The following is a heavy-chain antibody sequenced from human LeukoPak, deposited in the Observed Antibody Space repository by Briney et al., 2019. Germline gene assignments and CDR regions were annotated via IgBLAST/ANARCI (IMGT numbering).Heavy chain of an antibody. D-gene: IGHD6-13*01. CDR2: ISGSGGST. Sequence: GGSLRLSCAASGFTLSSYAMSWVRQAPGKGLEWVSAISGSGGSTYYADSVKGRFTISRDNSKNTLYLQMNSLRAEDTAVYYCAKDAAGDHYYYYMDVWGKGTTVTVSS. V-gene: IGHV3-23*01. CDR3: AKDAAGDHYYYYMDV. CDR1: GFTLSSYA. J-gene: IGHJ6*03.